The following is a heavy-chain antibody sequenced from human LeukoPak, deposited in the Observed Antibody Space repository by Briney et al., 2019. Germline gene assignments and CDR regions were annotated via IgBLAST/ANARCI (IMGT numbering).Heavy chain of an antibody. CDR1: GGSISNYY. V-gene: IGHV4-59*01. CDR3: ARRGANSGSYSHFDL. J-gene: IGHJ2*01. D-gene: IGHD1-26*01. CDR2: IYYSGST. Sequence: PSETLSLTCTVSGGSISNYYGNWIRQPPGKGLEWIGNIYYSGSTNHNPSLKSRVTISVGTSKNQFSLKLSSLTAADTAVYYCARRGANSGSYSHFDLWGRGTLVTVSS.